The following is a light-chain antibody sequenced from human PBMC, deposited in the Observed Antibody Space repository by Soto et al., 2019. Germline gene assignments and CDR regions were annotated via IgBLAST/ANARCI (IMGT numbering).Light chain of an antibody. CDR1: QSISNY. CDR3: QQSYSTPRT. Sequence: DIQMTQSPSSLSASVGARVTITCRASQSISNYLTWYQQKPGEAHKLLMYATSSLQSGVPSRFSGSGSGTDFTLTISSLQPEDFATYYCQQSYSTPRTCGQGTKVEIK. J-gene: IGKJ1*01. CDR2: ATS. V-gene: IGKV1-39*01.